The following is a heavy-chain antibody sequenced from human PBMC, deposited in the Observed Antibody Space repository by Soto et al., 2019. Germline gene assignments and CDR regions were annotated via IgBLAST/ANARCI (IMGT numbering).Heavy chain of an antibody. CDR3: ASDTYYDFWFLYPLTVYFSYGMGV. CDR1: GGTFSSYA. Sequence: GASVKVSCKASGGTFSSYAISWVRQAPGQGLEWMGGIIPIFGTADYAQKFQGRVTITADESTSPAYMDLSSLRSDDTAVYFCASDTYYDFWFLYPLTVYFSYGMGVWGPGTTVNGFS. J-gene: IGHJ6*02. CDR2: IIPIFGTA. D-gene: IGHD3-3*01. V-gene: IGHV1-69*13.